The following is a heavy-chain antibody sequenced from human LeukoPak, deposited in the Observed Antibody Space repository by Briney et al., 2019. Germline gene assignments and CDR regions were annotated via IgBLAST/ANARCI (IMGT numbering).Heavy chain of an antibody. V-gene: IGHV1-46*01. CDR1: GYTFTSYY. D-gene: IGHD3-3*01. CDR3: ARDPEYYDFWSGYPRNYFDY. CDR2: INPSGGST. Sequence: ASVKVSCKASGYTFTSYYMHWVRQAPGQGLEWMGIINPSGGSTSYAQKFQGRVTMTRDTSTSTVYMELSSLRSEDTAVYYCARDPEYYDFWSGYPRNYFDYWGQGTLVTVSS. J-gene: IGHJ4*02.